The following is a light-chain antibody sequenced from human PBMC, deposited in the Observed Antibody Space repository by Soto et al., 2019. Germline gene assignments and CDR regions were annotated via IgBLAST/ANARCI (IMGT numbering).Light chain of an antibody. CDR3: QQYGSSLYT. CDR2: GAS. V-gene: IGKV3-20*01. Sequence: EIVLTQSPGTLSLSPGERATLSCRASQSVSSSYLAWYQQKPGQAPRLLIYGASSRATGIPDRFSGSGSGTDLTLTISRLEPEDFAVNYCQQYGSSLYTFGQGTKLEIK. CDR1: QSVSSSY. J-gene: IGKJ2*01.